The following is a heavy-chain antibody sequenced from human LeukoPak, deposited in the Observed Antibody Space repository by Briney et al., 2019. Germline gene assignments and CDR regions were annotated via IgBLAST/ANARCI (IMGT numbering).Heavy chain of an antibody. V-gene: IGHV4-34*01. J-gene: IGHJ3*02. CDR3: ARESRRGELVDAFDI. CDR1: GGSFSGYY. D-gene: IGHD1-26*01. CDR2: INHSGST. Sequence: PSETLSLTCAVYGGSFSGYYCSWIRQPPGKGLEWIGEINHSGSTNYNPSLKSRVTISVDTSKNQSSLKLSSVTAADTAVYYCARESRRGELVDAFDIWGQGTMVTVSS.